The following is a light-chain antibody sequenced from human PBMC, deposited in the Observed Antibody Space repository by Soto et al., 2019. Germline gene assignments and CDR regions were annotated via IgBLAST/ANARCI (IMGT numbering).Light chain of an antibody. V-gene: IGLV1-51*01. CDR1: SSNIGKNY. Sequence: QSVLTQPPSVSAAPGQKVTISCSGSSSNIGKNYVSWYQQLPGTAPKLLIYDNNRRPSGIPDRFSGSKSGTSATLGITGLQTGDEADYYCGTWDNSLNGVVLFGGWTKLTVL. J-gene: IGLJ2*01. CDR2: DNN. CDR3: GTWDNSLNGVVL.